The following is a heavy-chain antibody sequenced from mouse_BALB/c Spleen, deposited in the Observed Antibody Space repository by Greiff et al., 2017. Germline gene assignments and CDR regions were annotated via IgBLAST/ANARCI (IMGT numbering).Heavy chain of an antibody. CDR1: GFNIKDTY. J-gene: IGHJ2*01. CDR3: ARETSLGRYYFDY. Sequence: EVQLQQSGAELVKPGASVKLSCTASGFNIKDTYMHWVKQRPEQGLEWIGRIDPANGNTKYDPKFQGKATITADTSSNTAYLQLSSLTSEDTAVYYCARETSLGRYYFDYWGQGTTLTVSS. V-gene: IGHV14-3*02. CDR2: IDPANGNT. D-gene: IGHD3-3*01.